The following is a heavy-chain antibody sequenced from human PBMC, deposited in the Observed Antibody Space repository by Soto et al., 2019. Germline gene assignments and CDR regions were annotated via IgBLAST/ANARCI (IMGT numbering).Heavy chain of an antibody. V-gene: IGHV3-23*01. D-gene: IGHD3-9*01. CDR3: AKDGYDILTGYYRGTIDY. J-gene: IGHJ4*02. Sequence: GGSLRLSCAASGFTFSSYAMSWVRQAPGKGLEWVSAISGSGGSTYYADSVKGRFTISRDNSKNTLYLQMNSLRAEDTAVYYCAKDGYDILTGYYRGTIDYWGQGTLVTVSS. CDR1: GFTFSSYA. CDR2: ISGSGGST.